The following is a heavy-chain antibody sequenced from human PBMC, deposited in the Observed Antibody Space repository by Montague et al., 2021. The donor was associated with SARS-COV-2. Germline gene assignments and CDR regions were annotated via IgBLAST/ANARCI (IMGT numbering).Heavy chain of an antibody. J-gene: IGHJ4*02. CDR3: ARGLTDVTVILVFVGASLYFDS. CDR1: GGSFSGHS. CDR2: INHSGGT. D-gene: IGHD3-22*01. Sequence: SETLSLTCAVYGGSFSGHSWTWIRQPPGKGLEWIGEINHSGGTNXNPSLKSRVTISVDTSKNQFSLKLNSLTAADTAVYYCARGLTDVTVILVFVGASLYFDSWGQGALVTVSS. V-gene: IGHV4-34*01.